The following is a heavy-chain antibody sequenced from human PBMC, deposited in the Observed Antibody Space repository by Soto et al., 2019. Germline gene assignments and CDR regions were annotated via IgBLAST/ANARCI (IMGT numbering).Heavy chain of an antibody. CDR2: IFTRDSET. V-gene: IGHV5-51*01. J-gene: IGHJ5*02. CDR1: GYNFISHW. CDR3: ARGYFDSGRGYDL. Sequence: GESLKISCKGSGYNFISHWISWVRQTPGKGLEWMGLIFTRDSETKTSPSFQGHVSFSVDNSINTVYLQWTSLKTADTGMYFCARGYFDSGRGYDLWGQGTLVTVS. D-gene: IGHD3-10*01.